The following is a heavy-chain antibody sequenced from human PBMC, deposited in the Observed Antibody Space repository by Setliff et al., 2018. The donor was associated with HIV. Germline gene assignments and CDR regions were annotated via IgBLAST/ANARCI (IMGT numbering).Heavy chain of an antibody. CDR3: ARHDVVRGAIDN. CDR2: IRYDGSNK. D-gene: IGHD3-10*01. Sequence: GGSLRLSCEISGFTFSNYGMHWVRQAPGKGLEWVAFIRYDGSNKSYGDSVKGRFTISRDNSKNTLYVQMNSLRAEDTAVYYCARHDVVRGAIDNWGQGTLVTVSS. J-gene: IGHJ4*02. V-gene: IGHV3-30*02. CDR1: GFTFSNYG.